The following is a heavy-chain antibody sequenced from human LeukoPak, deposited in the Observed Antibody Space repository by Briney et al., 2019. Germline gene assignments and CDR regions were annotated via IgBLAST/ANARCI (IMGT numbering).Heavy chain of an antibody. CDR2: ISGSGGST. Sequence: GGSLRLPCAASGFTFSSYAMSWVRQAPGKGLEWVSAISGSGGSTYYADSVKGRFTISRDNSKNTLYLQMNSLRAEDTAVYYCAPPPTVTTYFDYWGQGTLVTVSS. V-gene: IGHV3-23*01. D-gene: IGHD4-17*01. J-gene: IGHJ4*02. CDR3: APPPTVTTYFDY. CDR1: GFTFSSYA.